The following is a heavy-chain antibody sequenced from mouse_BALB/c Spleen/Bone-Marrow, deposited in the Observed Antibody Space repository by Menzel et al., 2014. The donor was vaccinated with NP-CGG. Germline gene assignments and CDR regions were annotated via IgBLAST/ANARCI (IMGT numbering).Heavy chain of an antibody. CDR2: IDPSDSET. CDR1: GYTFTSYW. D-gene: IGHD2-1*01. J-gene: IGHJ3*01. Sequence: VQLQQSGAELVKPGAPVKLSCKASGYTFTSYWMNWVKQRPGRGREWIGRIDPSDSETHYYQKFKDKATLTVDKSSSTAYIQLSSLTSEDSAVYYCARDHFYSGNYEFAYWGQGTLVTVSA. CDR3: ARDHFYSGNYEFAY. V-gene: IGHV1-69*02.